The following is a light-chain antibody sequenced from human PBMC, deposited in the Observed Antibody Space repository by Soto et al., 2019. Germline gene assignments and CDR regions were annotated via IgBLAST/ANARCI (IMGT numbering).Light chain of an antibody. V-gene: IGLV1-40*01. CDR2: INI. J-gene: IGLJ2*01. CDR1: TSNIGAGYD. Sequence: QPVLTQPPSVSGASVQRVTISCTGSTSNIGAGYDVNWYQQLPGTAPKLLIYININRPSGVPDRFSGSKSGTSASLTITGLQTEDEADYFCLSYDRSLSGTIFGGGTKLTVL. CDR3: LSYDRSLSGTI.